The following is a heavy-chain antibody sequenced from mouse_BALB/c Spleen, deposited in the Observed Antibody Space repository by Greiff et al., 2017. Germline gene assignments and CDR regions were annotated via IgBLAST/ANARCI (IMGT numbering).Heavy chain of an antibody. J-gene: IGHJ1*01. Sequence: DVMLVESGGGLVQPGGSRKLSCAASGFTFSSFGMHWVRQAPEKGLEWVAYISSGSSTIYYADTVKGRFTISRDNPKNTLFLQMTSLRSEDTAMYYCAREAALLRYFDVWGAGTTVTVSS. D-gene: IGHD1-2*01. V-gene: IGHV5-17*02. CDR2: ISSGSSTI. CDR1: GFTFSSFG. CDR3: AREAALLRYFDV.